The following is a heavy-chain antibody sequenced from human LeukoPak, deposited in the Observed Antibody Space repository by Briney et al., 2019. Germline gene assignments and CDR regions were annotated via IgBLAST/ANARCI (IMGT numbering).Heavy chain of an antibody. D-gene: IGHD3-22*01. CDR2: VNTNTGNP. V-gene: IGHV7-4-1*02. CDR1: GYTFTDYA. CDR3: ASCNDSSGYFAY. Sequence: PRASVKVSCKPSGYTFTDYAINWVRQAPGQGLEYMGWVNTNTGNPTYAQGFTGRFVFSSDGSVSTAYLQITSLKADDSAIYFCASCNDSSGYFAYWGQGTLVTVSS. J-gene: IGHJ4*02.